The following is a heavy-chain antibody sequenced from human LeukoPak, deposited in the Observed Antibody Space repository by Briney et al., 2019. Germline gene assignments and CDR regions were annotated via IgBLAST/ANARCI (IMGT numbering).Heavy chain of an antibody. V-gene: IGHV4-59*01. D-gene: IGHD5-24*01. J-gene: IGHJ4*02. Sequence: PSATLSLTCTVSGGSISSYYWSWIRQPPGKGLEWIGYIYYSGSTNYNPSLKSRVTISVDTSKNQFSLKLSSVTAADTAVYYCARETEWLIDYWGQGTLVTVSS. CDR1: GGSISSYY. CDR3: ARETEWLIDY. CDR2: IYYSGST.